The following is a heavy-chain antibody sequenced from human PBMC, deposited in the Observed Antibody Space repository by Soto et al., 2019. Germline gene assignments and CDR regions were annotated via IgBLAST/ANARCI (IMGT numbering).Heavy chain of an antibody. CDR1: GVTFTRYS. CDR2: ISSTTNYI. J-gene: IGHJ4*02. CDR3: ARESEDLTSNFDY. Sequence: PGGSLRLSCAASGVTFTRYSMNWVRQGPGKGLEWVSPISSTTNYIYYGDSMKGRFTICRDNAKNSLYLEMNRLRAEDTAVYYCARESEDLTSNFDYWGQGTLVTVSS. V-gene: IGHV3-21*06.